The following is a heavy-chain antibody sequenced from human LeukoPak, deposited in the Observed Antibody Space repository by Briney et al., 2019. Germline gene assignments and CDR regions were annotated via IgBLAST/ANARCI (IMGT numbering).Heavy chain of an antibody. V-gene: IGHV3-7*01. CDR3: ARFYFDGHIDY. D-gene: IGHD5-24*01. Sequence: GGSLRLSCAASGFTFSSYWMNWVRQAPGKGLEWVASINQYGSEKYYVDSVKGRFTISRDSAKNSLFLHLNSLRAEDTAVNYCARFYFDGHIDYWGQGTLVTVSS. CDR1: GFTFSSYW. J-gene: IGHJ4*02. CDR2: INQYGSEK.